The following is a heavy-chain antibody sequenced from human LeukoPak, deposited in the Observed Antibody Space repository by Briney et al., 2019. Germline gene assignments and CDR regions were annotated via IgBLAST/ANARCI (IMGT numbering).Heavy chain of an antibody. J-gene: IGHJ3*01. CDR1: GYTFTGYY. Sequence: GASVKVSCKASGYTFTGYYMHWVRQAPGQGLEWIGWVNSNNGGTDYAQKLQGRVTITRDTSISTAYMELSRLSSDETALYHCARYLPTPGDDFDFWGQGTMVTVSS. CDR2: VNSNNGGT. D-gene: IGHD1-14*01. CDR3: ARYLPTPGDDFDF. V-gene: IGHV1-2*02.